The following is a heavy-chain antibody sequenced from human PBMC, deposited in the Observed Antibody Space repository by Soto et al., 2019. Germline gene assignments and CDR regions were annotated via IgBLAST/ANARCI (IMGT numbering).Heavy chain of an antibody. CDR3: TRDAKYYDIMTGYFVNDY. D-gene: IGHD3-9*01. V-gene: IGHV1-18*01. Sequence: QVQLVQSGGEVKKPGASVKVSCKASGYTFSNFGISWVRQAPGQGLEWMGWISTDNGSTKYAQNPQGRDTMATDTTTRTAYMELRSLRSDDTAVYYCTRDAKYYDIMTGYFVNDYWGQGTLVTVSS. J-gene: IGHJ4*02. CDR1: GYTFSNFG. CDR2: ISTDNGST.